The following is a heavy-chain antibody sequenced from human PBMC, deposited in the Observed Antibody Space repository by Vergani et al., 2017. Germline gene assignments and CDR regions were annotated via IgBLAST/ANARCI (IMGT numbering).Heavy chain of an antibody. Sequence: EVQLLESGGNLIQPGGSLRLSCGASGFTFSSYAMTWVRLAPGKGLQWVSAISGSGGNTFYADSVKGRFTISRDNSKNTLYLQMNSLRAEDTAVYYCAKPHKAYCSSTSCYSFDYWGQGTLVTVSS. J-gene: IGHJ4*02. D-gene: IGHD2-2*02. CDR1: GFTFSSYA. V-gene: IGHV3-23*01. CDR2: ISGSGGNT. CDR3: AKPHKAYCSSTSCYSFDY.